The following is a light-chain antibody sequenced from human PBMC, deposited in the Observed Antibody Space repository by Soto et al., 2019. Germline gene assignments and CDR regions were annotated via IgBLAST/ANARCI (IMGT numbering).Light chain of an antibody. V-gene: IGKV1-33*01. CDR1: QDISNY. Sequence: DIQMTQSPSSLSASVGDRVTITCQASQDISNYLNWYQQKPGEAPKLLIYDASNLETGVPSRFSGSGSGTDFTFTISSLQPEDIATYYCQQYDNPALTFGGGTKVEIK. J-gene: IGKJ4*01. CDR2: DAS. CDR3: QQYDNPALT.